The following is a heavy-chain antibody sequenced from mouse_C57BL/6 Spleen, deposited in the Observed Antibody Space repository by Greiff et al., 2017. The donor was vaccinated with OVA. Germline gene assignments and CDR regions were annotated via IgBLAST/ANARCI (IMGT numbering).Heavy chain of an antibody. Sequence: VQLQQSGPELVKPGASVKISCKASGYTFTDYYMNWVKQSHGKSLEWIGDINPNNGGTSYNQKFKGKATLTVDKSSSTAYMELRSLTSEDSAVYDSATYNYVSSYFAMDYWGQGTSVTVSS. D-gene: IGHD1-1*01. CDR2: INPNNGGT. CDR1: GYTFTDYY. CDR3: ATYNYVSSYFAMDY. J-gene: IGHJ4*01. V-gene: IGHV1-26*01.